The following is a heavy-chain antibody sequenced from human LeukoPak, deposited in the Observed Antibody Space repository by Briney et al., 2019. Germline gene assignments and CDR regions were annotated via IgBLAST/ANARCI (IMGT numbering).Heavy chain of an antibody. J-gene: IGHJ4*02. CDR1: GYGFASYW. CDR2: IDPSDSET. CDR3: ARQTAMGRSGDY. V-gene: IGHV5-51*01. D-gene: IGHD5-18*01. Sequence: GESLKISCKASGYGFASYWIGWVRQMPGKGLEWMGIIDPSDSETRYTPSFQGQVTISVDKSLTTAYLQWNSLKASDTAMYYCARQTAMGRSGDYWGQGTLVTVSS.